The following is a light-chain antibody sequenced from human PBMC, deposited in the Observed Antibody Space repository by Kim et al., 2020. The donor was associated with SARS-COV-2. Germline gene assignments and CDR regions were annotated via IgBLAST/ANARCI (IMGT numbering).Light chain of an antibody. V-gene: IGKV1-9*01. J-gene: IGKJ3*01. CDR1: QGISNY. CDR3: QHLNTYSVL. CDR2: GAS. Sequence: ASVGDSVTITCRASQGISNYFAWYQQKPGKAPKLLMYGASSLQDGVPSRFSGSGSGTEFTLTISNLQPEDFATYYCQHLNTYSVLFGPGTKVDIK.